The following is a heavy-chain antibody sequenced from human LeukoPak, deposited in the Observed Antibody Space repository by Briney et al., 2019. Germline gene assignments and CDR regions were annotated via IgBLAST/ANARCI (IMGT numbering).Heavy chain of an antibody. Sequence: ASVKVSCKASGYTFTGFYIHWVRQAPGQGLEWMGWINPNSGGTNYAQKFQDRVTMTRDTSISTAYMELSRLRSDATAVYYCARAFYDILTGYATPIGYWGQGTLVTVSS. CDR2: INPNSGGT. D-gene: IGHD3-9*01. CDR1: GYTFTGFY. CDR3: ARAFYDILTGYATPIGY. J-gene: IGHJ4*02. V-gene: IGHV1-2*02.